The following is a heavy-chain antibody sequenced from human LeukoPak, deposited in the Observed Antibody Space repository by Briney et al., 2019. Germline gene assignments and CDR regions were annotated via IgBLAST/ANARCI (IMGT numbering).Heavy chain of an antibody. CDR1: GYTFTSYD. V-gene: IGHV1-8*01. CDR2: MNPNSGNT. J-gene: IGHJ5*02. CDR3: ARDEGIAAAGLNWFDP. Sequence: ASVKVSCKASGYTFTSYDINWVRQATGQGLEWMGWMNPNSGNTGYAQKFQGRVTITADESTSTAYMELSSLRSEDTAVYYCARDEGIAAAGLNWFDPWGQGTLVTVSS. D-gene: IGHD6-13*01.